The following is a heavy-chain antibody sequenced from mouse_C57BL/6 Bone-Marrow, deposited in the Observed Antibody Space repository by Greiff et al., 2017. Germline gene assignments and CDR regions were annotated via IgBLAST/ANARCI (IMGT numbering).Heavy chain of an antibody. Sequence: EVKLVESGGDLVKPGGSLKLSCAASGFTFSSYGMSWVRQTPDQRLEWVATISSGGSYTYYPDSVKGRFTISRDNAKNTLYLQMSSLKSEDTARYYGARRRRTGSDWGQGTLVTVSA. J-gene: IGHJ3*01. CDR2: ISSGGSYT. CDR3: ARRRRTGSD. D-gene: IGHD4-1*01. CDR1: GFTFSSYG. V-gene: IGHV5-6*02.